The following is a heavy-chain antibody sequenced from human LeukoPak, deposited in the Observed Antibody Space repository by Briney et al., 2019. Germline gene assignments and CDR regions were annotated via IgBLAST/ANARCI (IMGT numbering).Heavy chain of an antibody. CDR2: MNPNSGDT. CDR3: ARGKEAVAHPFDY. J-gene: IGHJ4*02. Sequence: ASLKVSCTASGYTFTSYDITRVREATGQGLEWMGWMNPNSGDTGYAQKSQGRVTMTRTTSISTAYMELSSLRSEDTAVYYCARGKEAVAHPFDYWGQGTLVTVSS. V-gene: IGHV1-8*01. CDR1: GYTFTSYD. D-gene: IGHD6-19*01.